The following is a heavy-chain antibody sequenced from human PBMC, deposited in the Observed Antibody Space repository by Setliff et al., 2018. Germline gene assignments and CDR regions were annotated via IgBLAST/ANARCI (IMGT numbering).Heavy chain of an antibody. CDR2: IWYDGSNS. J-gene: IGHJ4*02. CDR1: GFTFSSYG. Sequence: GGSLRLSCAASGFTFSSYGFHWVRQAPGKGLEWVAVIWYDGSNSYYADSVKGRFTISRDNSNNTLYLQMNSLRADDTATYYCAKDDQIRGHNLDYWGQGTLVTVSS. CDR3: AKDDQIRGHNLDY. D-gene: IGHD3-10*01. V-gene: IGHV3-33*06.